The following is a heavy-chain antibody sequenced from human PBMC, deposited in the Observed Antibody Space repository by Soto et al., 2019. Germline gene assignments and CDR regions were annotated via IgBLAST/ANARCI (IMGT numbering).Heavy chain of an antibody. Sequence: QVQLVESGGGVVQPGRSLRLSCAASGFTFSSYGMHWVRQAPGKGLEWVAVISYDGSNKYYADSVKGRFTISRDNSKNTLYLQMNSLRAEDTAVYYCAKSHHPLMTTVVTPSDYWGQGTLVTVSS. J-gene: IGHJ4*02. V-gene: IGHV3-30*18. D-gene: IGHD4-17*01. CDR3: AKSHHPLMTTVVTPSDY. CDR1: GFTFSSYG. CDR2: ISYDGSNK.